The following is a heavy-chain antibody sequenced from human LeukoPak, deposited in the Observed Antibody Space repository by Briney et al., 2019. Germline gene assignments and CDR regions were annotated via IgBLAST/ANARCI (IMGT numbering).Heavy chain of an antibody. V-gene: IGHV4-59*11. CDR3: ARGPTSKYFDY. CDR1: GGSISSHY. D-gene: IGHD2-2*01. CDR2: IYYSGTT. J-gene: IGHJ4*02. Sequence: PSETLSLTCTVSGGSISSHYWSWIRQPPGKGLEWIGHIYYSGTTNYNPSLKSRVTISVDTSKNQFSLKLSSVTAADTAVYYCARGPTSKYFDYWGQGILVTVSS.